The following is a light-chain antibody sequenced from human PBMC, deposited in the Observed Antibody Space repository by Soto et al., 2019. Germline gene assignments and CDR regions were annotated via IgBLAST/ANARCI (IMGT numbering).Light chain of an antibody. CDR3: QQRSNWPLIT. Sequence: EIVLTQSPGPLSLSPGERATLSCRASQSVSSYLAWYQQKPGLAPRLVIYDSSIRATGIPDRFSGSGSGTDFTLTISSLEPEDFAVYYCQQRSNWPLITFGQGTRLEIK. CDR2: DSS. V-gene: IGKV3-11*01. J-gene: IGKJ5*01. CDR1: QSVSSY.